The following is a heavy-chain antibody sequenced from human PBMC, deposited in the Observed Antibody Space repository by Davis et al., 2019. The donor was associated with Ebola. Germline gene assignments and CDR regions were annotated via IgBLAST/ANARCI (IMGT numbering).Heavy chain of an antibody. J-gene: IGHJ6*03. Sequence: GESLKISCAASGFTFSSYWMTWVRQAPGKGLEWVANIKQDGSEKYFVDSVKGRFTISRDNAKNSLYLQMNSLRAEDTAVYYCARGAMIVPKGDLFYYYYMDVWGKGTTVTVSS. V-gene: IGHV3-7*03. D-gene: IGHD3-22*01. CDR1: GFTFSSYW. CDR2: IKQDGSEK. CDR3: ARGAMIVPKGDLFYYYYMDV.